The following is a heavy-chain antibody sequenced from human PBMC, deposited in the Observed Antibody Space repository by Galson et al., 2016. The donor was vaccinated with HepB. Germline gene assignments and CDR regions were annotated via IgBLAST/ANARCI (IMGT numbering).Heavy chain of an antibody. V-gene: IGHV3-23*01. J-gene: IGHJ3*02. CDR1: GFTFSTYA. CDR2: ISGGGDIT. Sequence: SLRLSCAASGFTFSTYAMTWVRQAPGKGLEWVSGISGGGDITYHADSVKGRFSISRDNSKNMVYPQMNSLRPEDTALYYWAKDFQGTIPDAFDIWGQGTMLTVSS. CDR3: AKDFQGTIPDAFDI. D-gene: IGHD3-3*01.